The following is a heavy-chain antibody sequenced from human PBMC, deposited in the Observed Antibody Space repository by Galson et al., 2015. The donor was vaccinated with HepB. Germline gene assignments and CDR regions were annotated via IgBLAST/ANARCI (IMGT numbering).Heavy chain of an antibody. CDR1: GYTFNKYG. Sequence: VKVSCKASGYTFNKYGISWVRQAPGQGLEWMGWISTKRGNTKHAQNFQGRVTMTTETSTNAAYMELRSLRSADTAVYYCARDVDWALDYWGQGTLVTVSS. V-gene: IGHV1-18*01. CDR2: ISTKRGNT. CDR3: ARDVDWALDY. D-gene: IGHD3-9*01. J-gene: IGHJ4*02.